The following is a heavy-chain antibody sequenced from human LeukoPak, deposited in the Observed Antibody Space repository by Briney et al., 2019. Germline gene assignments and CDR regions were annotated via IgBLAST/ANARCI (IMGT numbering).Heavy chain of an antibody. J-gene: IGHJ4*02. D-gene: IGHD5-24*01. V-gene: IGHV1-69*04. CDR1: GGTFSSYA. CDR2: TIPILGIA. Sequence: SVKVSCKASGGTFSSYAISWVRQAPGQGLEWMGRTIPILGIANYAQKFQGRVTITADKSTSTAYMELSSLRSEDTAVYYCASTSRDGYNWALLDYWGQGTLVIVSS. CDR3: ASTSRDGYNWALLDY.